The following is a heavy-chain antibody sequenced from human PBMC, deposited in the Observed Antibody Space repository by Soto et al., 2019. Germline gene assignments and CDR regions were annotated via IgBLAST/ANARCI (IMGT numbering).Heavy chain of an antibody. Sequence: QVQLVESGGGVVQPRRSLRLSCAASGFTFSHYGIHWVRQAPGKGLEWLAVISYDGSNKHYADSVKGRFTVSRDNSKNTLYLQMNRLSAEDTAVYFCARYSGKYQGPIDYWGQGTLVTVSS. CDR3: ARYSGKYQGPIDY. D-gene: IGHD1-26*01. V-gene: IGHV3-30*03. CDR2: ISYDGSNK. J-gene: IGHJ4*02. CDR1: GFTFSHYG.